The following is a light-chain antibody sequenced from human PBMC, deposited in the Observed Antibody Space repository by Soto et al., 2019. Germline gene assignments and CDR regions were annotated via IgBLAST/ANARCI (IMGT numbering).Light chain of an antibody. Sequence: DIQMTQSPSSLSASVGDRVTITCRASQSISSYLNWYQQKPGKAPKLLIYAASSLQSGVPSRFSGSGSGTDFTLTISSLQPEDFETYFCQQSYSTPLFGPGTKVVIK. J-gene: IGKJ3*01. CDR1: QSISSY. CDR2: AAS. V-gene: IGKV1-39*01. CDR3: QQSYSTPL.